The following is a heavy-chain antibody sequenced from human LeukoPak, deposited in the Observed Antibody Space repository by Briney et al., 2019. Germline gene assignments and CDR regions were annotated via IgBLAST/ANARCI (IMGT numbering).Heavy chain of an antibody. Sequence: IPSETLSLTCTVSGGSISSYYWSWIRQPTGKGLEWIGYIYYSGSTNYNPSLKSRVTISVDTSKNQFSLKLSSVTAADTAVYYCASSGLGINAFDIWGQGTMVTVSS. V-gene: IGHV4-59*01. D-gene: IGHD7-27*01. CDR2: IYYSGST. J-gene: IGHJ3*02. CDR1: GGSISSYY. CDR3: ASSGLGINAFDI.